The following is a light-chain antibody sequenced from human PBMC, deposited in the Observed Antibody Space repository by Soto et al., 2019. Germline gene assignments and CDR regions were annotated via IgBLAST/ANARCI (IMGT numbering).Light chain of an antibody. CDR2: DAS. CDR1: QSVSSSY. V-gene: IGKV3-20*01. CDR3: QQYAGSPYT. J-gene: IGKJ2*01. Sequence: EIVLTQSPGTLSLSPGERATLSCRASQSVSSSYLAWYQQKPGQAPRLLIYDASYRTTGIPDRFSGSGSGTDFTLTISRLEPEDFAVYYCQQYAGSPYTFGQGTRLEIK.